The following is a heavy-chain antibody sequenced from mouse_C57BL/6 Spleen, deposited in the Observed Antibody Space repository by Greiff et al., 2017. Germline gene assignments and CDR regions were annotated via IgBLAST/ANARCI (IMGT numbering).Heavy chain of an antibody. CDR3: AREDGYDLGFAY. J-gene: IGHJ3*01. V-gene: IGHV5-4*01. CDR2: ISDGGSYT. D-gene: IGHD2-2*01. Sequence: DVMLVESGGGLVKPGGSLKLSCAASGFTFSSYAMSWVRQTPEKRLEWVATISDGGSYTYYPDNVKGRFTISRDNAKNNLYLQMSHLKSEDTAMYYCAREDGYDLGFAYWGQGTLVTVSA. CDR1: GFTFSSYA.